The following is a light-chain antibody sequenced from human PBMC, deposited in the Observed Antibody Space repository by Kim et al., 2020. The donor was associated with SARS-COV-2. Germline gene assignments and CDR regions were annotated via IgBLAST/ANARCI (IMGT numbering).Light chain of an antibody. J-gene: IGLJ2*01. Sequence: QSALTQPASVSGSHGQSITISCTGTTTDHVSWYQQYPGKDPKLMIYDVYKWPSGVSHRFSGSKSDNTASLTISGLQADDEAAYYCSPYTRTHTLLFG. CDR1: TTDH. CDR3: SPYTRTHTLL. CDR2: DVY. V-gene: IGLV2-14*02.